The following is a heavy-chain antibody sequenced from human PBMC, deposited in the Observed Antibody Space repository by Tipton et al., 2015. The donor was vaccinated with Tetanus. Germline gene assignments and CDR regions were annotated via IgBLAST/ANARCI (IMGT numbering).Heavy chain of an antibody. CDR2: IHPSGST. J-gene: IGHJ4*02. Sequence: TLSLTCTIYGGSFSGYYWSWIRQPPGRGLEWIGEIHPSGSTNYNPSLKSRVTLSQDTSKSQFSLKLNSVTAADTAVYYCARGMAEASNCGGDCYSDYWGQGTLVTVSS. D-gene: IGHD2-21*02. V-gene: IGHV4-34*01. CDR3: ARGMAEASNCGGDCYSDY. CDR1: GGSFSGYY.